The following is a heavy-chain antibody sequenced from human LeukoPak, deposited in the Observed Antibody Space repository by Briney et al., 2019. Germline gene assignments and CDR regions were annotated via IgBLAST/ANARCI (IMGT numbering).Heavy chain of an antibody. Sequence: PGGSLRLSCAASRFVFPSSGMHWVRQAPGKGLEWVAYLRYDGTDTYYADSVKGRFTISRDNSKHMLFLEMHSLRPDDTALYFWARDAPVESAYFALGAQGAFVPVPS. CDR3: ARDAPVESAYFAL. CDR1: RFVFPSSG. D-gene: IGHD2-15*01. V-gene: IGHV3-30*02. CDR2: LRYDGTDT. J-gene: IGHJ4*02.